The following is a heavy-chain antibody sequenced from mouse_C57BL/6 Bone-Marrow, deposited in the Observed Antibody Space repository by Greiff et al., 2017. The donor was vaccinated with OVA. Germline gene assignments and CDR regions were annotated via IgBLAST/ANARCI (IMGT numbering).Heavy chain of an antibody. CDR1: GYTFTSYG. D-gene: IGHD4-1*01. CDR2: IYPRSGNT. CDR3: AREETGTHYAMDY. J-gene: IGHJ4*01. Sequence: QVQLQQSGAELARPGASVKLSCKASGYTFTSYGISWVKQRTGPGLEWIGEIYPRSGNTYYNEKFKGKATLTADKSSSTAYMELRSLTSEDSAVYFCAREETGTHYAMDYWGQGTSVTVSS. V-gene: IGHV1-81*01.